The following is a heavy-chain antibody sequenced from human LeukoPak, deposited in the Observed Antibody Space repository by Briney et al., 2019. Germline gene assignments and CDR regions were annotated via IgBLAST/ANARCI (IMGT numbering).Heavy chain of an antibody. CDR1: GFTFSSFG. CDR2: ISYSSSLT. CDR3: AKVIRGGYGIDV. D-gene: IGHD3-10*01. Sequence: GGSLRLSCAASGFTFSSFGMNWVRQAPGKGLEWVSYISYSSSLTDYADSVKGRFTISRDNAKNSLSLQLNSLRDEDTAVYSCAKVIRGGYGIDVWGQGTTVTVSS. V-gene: IGHV3-48*02. J-gene: IGHJ6*02.